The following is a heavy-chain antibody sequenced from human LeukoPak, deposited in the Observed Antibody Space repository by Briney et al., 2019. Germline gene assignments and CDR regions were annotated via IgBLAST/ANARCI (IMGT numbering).Heavy chain of an antibody. CDR3: ARDPYYDSI. V-gene: IGHV3-48*02. CDR2: ISSSSSII. CDR1: GFTLTTYA. Sequence: PGGSLRLSCAASGFTLTTYAMSWVRQAPGKGLEWVSYISSSSSIIYYADSVKGRFTISRDNAKNSLYLQMNSLRDEDTAVYYCARDPYYDSIWGQGSMVTVPS. D-gene: IGHD3-22*01. J-gene: IGHJ3*02.